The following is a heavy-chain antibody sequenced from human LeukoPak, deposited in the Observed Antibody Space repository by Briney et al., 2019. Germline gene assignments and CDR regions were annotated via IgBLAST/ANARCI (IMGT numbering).Heavy chain of an antibody. D-gene: IGHD6-19*01. CDR3: ARDGSSGWHGAVDY. CDR2: ISSSSSYI. Sequence: GGSLRLSCAASGFTFSSYSMNWVRQAPGKGLEWVSSISSSSSYIYYADSVKGRFTISRDNAKNSLYLQMNGLRAEDTAVYYCARDGSSGWHGAVDYWGQGTLVTVSS. J-gene: IGHJ4*02. V-gene: IGHV3-21*01. CDR1: GFTFSSYS.